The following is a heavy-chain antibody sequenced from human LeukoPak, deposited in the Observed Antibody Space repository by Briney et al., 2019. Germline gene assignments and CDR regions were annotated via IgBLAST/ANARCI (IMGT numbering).Heavy chain of an antibody. V-gene: IGHV1-69*13. J-gene: IGHJ3*02. CDR2: IIPIFGTA. CDR1: GGTFSSYA. Sequence: EASVKVSCKASGGTFSSYAISWVRQAPGQGLEWMRGIIPIFGTANYAQKFQGRVTITADESTSTAYMELSSLRSEDTAVYYCATYCSSTSCPTPPDAFDIWGQGTMVTVSS. D-gene: IGHD2-2*01. CDR3: ATYCSSTSCPTPPDAFDI.